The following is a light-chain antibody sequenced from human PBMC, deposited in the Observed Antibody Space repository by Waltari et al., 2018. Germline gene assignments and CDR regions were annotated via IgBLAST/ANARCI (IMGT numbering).Light chain of an antibody. CDR1: QSLLHSNGYNY. CDR3: MQALQTPRFT. CDR2: LGS. J-gene: IGKJ3*01. V-gene: IGKV2-28*01. Sequence: DIVMTQSPLSLPVTPGEPASLSCRSSQSLLHSNGYNYLDWNLQKPGQSPQLLIYLGSNRASGVPDRFSGSGSGTDFTLKISRVEAEDVGVYYCMQALQTPRFTFGPGTKVDIK.